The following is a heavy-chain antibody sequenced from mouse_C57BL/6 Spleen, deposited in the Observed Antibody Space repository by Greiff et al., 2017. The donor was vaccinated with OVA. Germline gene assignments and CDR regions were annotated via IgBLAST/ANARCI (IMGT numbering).Heavy chain of an antibody. J-gene: IGHJ3*01. D-gene: IGHD1-1*01. Sequence: EVKVIESGGGLVQPGGSLKLSCAASGIDFSRYWMSWVRRAPGKGLEWIGEINPDSSTINYAPSLKDKFIISRDNAKNTLYLQMSKVRSEDTALYYCAIRGDYYGSSPFAYWGQGTLVTVSA. CDR1: GIDFSRYW. CDR3: AIRGDYYGSSPFAY. V-gene: IGHV4-1*01. CDR2: INPDSSTI.